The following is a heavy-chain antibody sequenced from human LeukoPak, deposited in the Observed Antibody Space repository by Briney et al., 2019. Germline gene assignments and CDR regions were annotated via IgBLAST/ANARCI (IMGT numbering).Heavy chain of an antibody. CDR2: ISAYNGNT. CDR1: GYTFTSYG. V-gene: IGHV1-18*01. D-gene: IGHD2-15*01. CDR3: ARDPGSPTRFSYYFDY. J-gene: IGHJ4*02. Sequence: GASVKVSCKASGYTFTSYGISWVRQAPGQGLEWMGWISAYNGNTNYAQKLQGRVTMTTDTSTSTAYMELRSLRSDDTAVYYCARDPGSPTRFSYYFDYWGQGTLVTVSS.